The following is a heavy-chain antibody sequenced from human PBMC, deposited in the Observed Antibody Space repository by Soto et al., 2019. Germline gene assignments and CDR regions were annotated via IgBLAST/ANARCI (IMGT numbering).Heavy chain of an antibody. J-gene: IGHJ4*02. CDR3: ARCPAYDKSPYFDY. CDR1: GGSISSGGYY. V-gene: IGHV4-31*03. Sequence: PSETLSLTCTVSGGSISSGGYYWSWIRKHPGKGLEWIGYIYYSGSTYYNPSLKSRVTISVDTSKNQFSLKLSSVTAADTAVYYCARCPAYDKSPYFDYWGQGTLVTVSS. CDR2: IYYSGST. D-gene: IGHD2-2*01.